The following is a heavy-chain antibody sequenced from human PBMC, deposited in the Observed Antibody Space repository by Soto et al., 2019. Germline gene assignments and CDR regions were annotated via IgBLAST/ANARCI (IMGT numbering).Heavy chain of an antibody. CDR1: GFTFDDYA. D-gene: IGHD1-26*01. V-gene: IGHV3-9*01. J-gene: IGHJ6*02. CDR2: IDWNGGST. Sequence: EVQLVESGGGLVQPGRSLRLSCVASGFTFDDYAMHWVRQTPGKGLEWVSSIDWNGGSTAYADSVKGRFTISRDNARNTLYLPMNRLMREDTSLYYCVKCRGTHFACAGLDVWGQGTTVTVSS. CDR3: VKCRGTHFACAGLDV.